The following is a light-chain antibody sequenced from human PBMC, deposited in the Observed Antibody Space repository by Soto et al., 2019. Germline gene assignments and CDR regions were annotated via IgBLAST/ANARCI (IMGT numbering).Light chain of an antibody. CDR2: EVR. J-gene: IGLJ3*02. V-gene: IGLV2-14*01. CDR3: SSYTTTSTLV. CDR1: SSDVGGYKY. Sequence: QSVLTQPASVSGSPGQSITISCTGTSSDVGGYKYVSWYQQHPGKAPKLIISEVRNRPSGISYRFTGSKSGNTASLTISGLQAEDEADYYCSSYTTTSTLVFGGGTKLTVL.